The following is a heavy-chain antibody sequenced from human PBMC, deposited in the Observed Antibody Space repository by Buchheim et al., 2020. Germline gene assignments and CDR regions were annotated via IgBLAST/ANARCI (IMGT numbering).Heavy chain of an antibody. CDR2: IIPILGIA. CDR1: GGTFSSYT. Sequence: QVQLVQSGAEVKKPGSSVKVSCKASGGTFSSYTISWVRQAPGQGLEWMGRIIPILGIANYAQKFQGRVTLTADKSTSTAYMELSSLRSEDTAVYYCARDGLAYYDSSGNNWFDPWGQGTL. V-gene: IGHV1-69*08. J-gene: IGHJ5*02. D-gene: IGHD3-22*01. CDR3: ARDGLAYYDSSGNNWFDP.